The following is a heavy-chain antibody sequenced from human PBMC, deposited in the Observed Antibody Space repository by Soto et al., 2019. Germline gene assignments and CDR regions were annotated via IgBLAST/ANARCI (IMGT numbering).Heavy chain of an antibody. CDR3: ARSDGYDFNWLDS. D-gene: IGHD2-21*01. Sequence: QVQLVQSGAEVKTPGASVKVSCKASGYTFASYDINWVRQAPGQGLEWMGWMNPNSGNTGFAQKFQGRLTMTRGTALTIAHIELSSLRNEDTAVYYCARSDGYDFNWLDSWGQGTLVTVS. CDR1: GYTFASYD. CDR2: MNPNSGNT. V-gene: IGHV1-8*01. J-gene: IGHJ5*01.